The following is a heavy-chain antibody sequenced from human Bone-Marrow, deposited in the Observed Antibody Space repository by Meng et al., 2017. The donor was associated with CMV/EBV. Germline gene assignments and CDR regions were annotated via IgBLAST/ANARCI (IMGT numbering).Heavy chain of an antibody. V-gene: IGHV4-39*07. Sequence: SETLSLTCTVSRGSISSSSYYWGWIRQPPGKGLEWIGSIYYSGSTYYNPSLKSRVTISVDTSKNQFSLKLSSVTAADTAVYYCARDAQYIIIPTRGFDYWGQGTLVTVSS. CDR3: ARDAQYIIIPTRGFDY. CDR2: IYYSGST. CDR1: RGSISSSSYY. J-gene: IGHJ4*02. D-gene: IGHD3-10*01.